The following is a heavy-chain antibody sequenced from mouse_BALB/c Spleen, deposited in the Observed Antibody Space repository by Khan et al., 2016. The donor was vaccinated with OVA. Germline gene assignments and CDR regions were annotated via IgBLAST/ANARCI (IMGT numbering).Heavy chain of an antibody. D-gene: IGHD1-1*01. CDR2: TNPTNGRT. CDR3: ARSKKIVATYFDH. CDR1: GYTFTSHW. Sequence: QVQLQQPGAELVKAGASVKMSCKASGYTFTSHWMHWVKQRLGQGLEWFAETNPTNGRTYYNETFKSKATLTVDKSSSTAYMLLSGPTFEDSEVYYCARSKKIVATYFDHWGQGSTLTGSS. J-gene: IGHJ2*01. V-gene: IGHV1S81*02.